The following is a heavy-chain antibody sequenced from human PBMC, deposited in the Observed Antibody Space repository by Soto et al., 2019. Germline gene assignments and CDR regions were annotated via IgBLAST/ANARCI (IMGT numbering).Heavy chain of an antibody. CDR3: ASATSIAVAGKET. V-gene: IGHV1-18*01. CDR2: ISFYNGHT. D-gene: IGHD6-19*01. CDR1: GDTVTKYG. Sequence: QVQLVQSGGEVKKPGATVKVSCKASGDTVTKYGISWVRQAPGPGLEWLGWISFYNGHTNYALKFQDRSTFTTDTSTSTASMELRSLTSDDTAVYYCASATSIAVAGKETWGQGALVTVSS. J-gene: IGHJ4*02.